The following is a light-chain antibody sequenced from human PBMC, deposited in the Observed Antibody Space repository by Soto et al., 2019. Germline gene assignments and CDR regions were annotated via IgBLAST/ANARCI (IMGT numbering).Light chain of an antibody. CDR3: QQRSNWHPNT. J-gene: IGKJ5*01. CDR2: DAS. Sequence: EIVLTQSPVTLSLSPGERATLSCRASQSVSSYLAWYQQKPGQAPRLLIYDASNRATGIPARFSGSGPGTDFTLTISSLEPEDFAVYYCQQRSNWHPNTFGQGTRLEIK. V-gene: IGKV3D-11*02. CDR1: QSVSSY.